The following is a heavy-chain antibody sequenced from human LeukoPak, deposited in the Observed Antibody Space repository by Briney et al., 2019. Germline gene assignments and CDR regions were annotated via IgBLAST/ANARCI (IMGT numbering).Heavy chain of an antibody. J-gene: IGHJ4*02. D-gene: IGHD3-10*01. CDR3: ARRHHFGFLDS. Sequence: GGSLRLSCAASGFTLSSYTMAWVRQAPGKGLEWVANIKQDGSEKYYVDSVKGRFTISRDNAKNSVYLQMNSLRAEDTAVYYCARRHHFGFLDSWGQGTLVTVSS. V-gene: IGHV3-7*04. CDR2: IKQDGSEK. CDR1: GFTLSSYT.